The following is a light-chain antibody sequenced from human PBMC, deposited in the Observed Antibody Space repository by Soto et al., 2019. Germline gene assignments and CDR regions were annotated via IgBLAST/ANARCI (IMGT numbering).Light chain of an antibody. CDR3: SSYAGSNNPFV. CDR2: EVF. CDR1: SSDVGGYNY. V-gene: IGLV2-8*01. Sequence: QSVLTQPPSASGSPGQSVTISCTGTSSDVGGYNYVSWYQQHPGKAPKLMIHEVFKRPSGVPDRFSGSESGNTASLTVSGLQAEDEADYYCSSYAGSNNPFVFGTGTKVTVL. J-gene: IGLJ1*01.